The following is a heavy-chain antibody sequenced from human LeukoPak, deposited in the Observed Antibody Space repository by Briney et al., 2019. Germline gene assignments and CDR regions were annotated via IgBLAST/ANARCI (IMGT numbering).Heavy chain of an antibody. J-gene: IGHJ4*02. CDR1: GYTFINYG. CDR3: ARHSTGSYDY. CDR2: IGAYNANT. D-gene: IGHD6-19*01. V-gene: IGHV1-18*01. Sequence: ASVKVSCKASGYTFINYGITWVRQAPGQGLEWMGWIGAYNANTNYAQKFQGRVAMTTDTSTSTAFMELRSLRSDDTAVYYCARHSTGSYDYWGQGTLVTVTS.